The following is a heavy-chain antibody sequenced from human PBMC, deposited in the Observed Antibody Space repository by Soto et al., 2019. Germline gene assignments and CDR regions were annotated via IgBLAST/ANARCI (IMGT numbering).Heavy chain of an antibody. CDR2: IYYSGNA. V-gene: IGHV4-59*01. D-gene: IGHD3-9*01. J-gene: IGHJ5*02. Sequence: SETLSLTCVVSGGSLSSSYWSWIRQPPGKGLEWIGYIYYSGNANYNPSLKSRVTISLDTSSNQFSLNLSSVIDADTAIYYFARARNYGILTGYQNWFGPWGQGTLVTVSS. CDR3: ARARNYGILTGYQNWFGP. CDR1: GGSLSSSY.